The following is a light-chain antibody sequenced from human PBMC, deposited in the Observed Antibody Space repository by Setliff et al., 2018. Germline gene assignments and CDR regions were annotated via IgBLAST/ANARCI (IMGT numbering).Light chain of an antibody. J-gene: IGLJ1*01. CDR2: DVS. V-gene: IGLV2-11*01. CDR1: SSDVGGYNY. Sequence: QSALTQPRSVSGSPGQSVTISCTGTSSDVGGYNYVSWYQQHPGKAPKLMIYDVSKRPSGVPDRFSGSKSGNTASLTISGLQAEDVADYYCSSYAGSNTPYVFGTGTKVTVL. CDR3: SSYAGSNTPYV.